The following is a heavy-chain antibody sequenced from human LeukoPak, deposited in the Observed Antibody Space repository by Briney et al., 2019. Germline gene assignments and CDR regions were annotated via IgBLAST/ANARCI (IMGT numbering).Heavy chain of an antibody. CDR3: ARGLSTATRPDAFDI. J-gene: IGHJ3*02. Sequence: SETLSLTCTVSGGSISSYYWSWIRQPAGKGLEWIGRMYTSGSINLNPSLKSRVTMSVDTSKNQFSLKLSSVTAAGTAVYYCARGLSTATRPDAFDIWGQGTMVTVSA. V-gene: IGHV4-4*07. CDR2: MYTSGSI. D-gene: IGHD2-21*02. CDR1: GGSISSYY.